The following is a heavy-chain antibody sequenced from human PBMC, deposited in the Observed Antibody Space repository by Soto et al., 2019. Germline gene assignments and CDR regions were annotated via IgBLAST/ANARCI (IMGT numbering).Heavy chain of an antibody. D-gene: IGHD2-2*01. CDR1: GDTFINYS. V-gene: IGHV1-69*01. CDR3: ARVGIRLIPADLGGGYHFQGLDV. Sequence: SVKVSCKASGDTFINYSFSWMRQAPVQGLEWMGGIVPMSGGPNSSQKFHDRLTITADESTGTVTMQLSSLTSDDTAVYYCARVGIRLIPADLGGGYHFQGLDVWGQGTTVTVSS. CDR2: IVPMSGGP. J-gene: IGHJ6*02.